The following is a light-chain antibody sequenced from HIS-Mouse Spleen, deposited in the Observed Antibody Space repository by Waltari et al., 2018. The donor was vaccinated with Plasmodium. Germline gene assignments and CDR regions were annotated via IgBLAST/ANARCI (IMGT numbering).Light chain of an antibody. V-gene: IGLV3-10*01. J-gene: IGLJ3*02. CDR1: ALPTKY. Sequence: SYELTQPPSVSVSPGQTARITCSGDALPTKYAYWYQQKSVQAPLLVIYEDSKRPSGIPERFSGSSSGTMATLTISGAQVEDEADYYCYSTDSSGNHRVFGGGTKLTVL. CDR3: YSTDSSGNHRV. CDR2: EDS.